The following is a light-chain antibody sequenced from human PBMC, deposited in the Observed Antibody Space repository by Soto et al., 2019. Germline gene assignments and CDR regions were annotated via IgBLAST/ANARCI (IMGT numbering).Light chain of an antibody. CDR3: AAWDDNLNVV. CDR2: MND. CDR1: SSNIGRNS. Sequence: QSVLTQAPSASGTPGRRVTISCSGGSSNIGRNSVNWYQQFPGTAPKLLIYMNDRRPSGVPDRFSAFRSGASASLAISGLQSEDEATYYCAAWDDNLNVVFGGGTKLTVL. V-gene: IGLV1-44*01. J-gene: IGLJ2*01.